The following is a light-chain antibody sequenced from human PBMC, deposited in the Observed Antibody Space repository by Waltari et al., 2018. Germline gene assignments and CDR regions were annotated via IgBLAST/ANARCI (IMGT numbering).Light chain of an antibody. V-gene: IGLV2-23*03. CDR1: SSAVGSYPL. CDR2: EGS. CDR3: CSYAGSSTFG. Sequence: QSALTQPASVSGSPGQSITISCPGTSSAVGSYPLFSWYQQHPGKAPKLMIYEGSKRHSGVSNRFSGSKSGNTASLTISGLQAEDEADYYCCSYAGSSTFGFGGGTKLTVL. J-gene: IGLJ2*01.